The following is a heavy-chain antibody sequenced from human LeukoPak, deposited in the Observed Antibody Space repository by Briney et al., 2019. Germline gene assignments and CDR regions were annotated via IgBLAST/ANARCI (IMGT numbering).Heavy chain of an antibody. J-gene: IGHJ4*02. Sequence: ASVKVSCKASGYTFTSYGISWVRQAPGQGLEWMGWISAYNGNTNYAQKLQGRVTMTTDTSTSTAYMELRSLRSDDTAVYYCARGGRVRTARGYFDYWGRGTLVTVSS. V-gene: IGHV1-18*01. CDR2: ISAYNGNT. D-gene: IGHD3/OR15-3a*01. CDR1: GYTFTSYG. CDR3: ARGGRVRTARGYFDY.